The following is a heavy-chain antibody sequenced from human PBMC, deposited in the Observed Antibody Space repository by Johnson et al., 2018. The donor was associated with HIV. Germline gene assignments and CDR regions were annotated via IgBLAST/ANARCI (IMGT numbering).Heavy chain of an antibody. J-gene: IGHJ3*02. CDR2: TSNDGSNK. CDR1: GFTFSSYG. D-gene: IGHD3-10*01. V-gene: IGHV3-30*19. CDR3: AREVRGPRGGFDI. Sequence: VQLVESGGGLVQPGGSLRLSCAASGFTFSSYGMHWVRQAPGKGLEWVAVTSNDGSNKYYADSVKGRFTISRDNSKHTVYLQMNSLRAEDTAVYDCAREVRGPRGGFDIWGQGTMVTVSS.